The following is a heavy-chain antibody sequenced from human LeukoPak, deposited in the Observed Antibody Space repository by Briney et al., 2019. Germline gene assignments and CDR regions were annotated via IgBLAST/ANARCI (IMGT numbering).Heavy chain of an antibody. Sequence: YXXWVRQAPGQGLEWMGWINPNSGGTNYAQKFQGRVTMTRDTSISTAYMELSRLRSDDTAVYYCARLSYSSSWYFDYWGQGTLVTVSS. CDR2: INPNSGGT. D-gene: IGHD6-13*01. CDR1: Y. J-gene: IGHJ4*02. V-gene: IGHV1-2*02. CDR3: ARLSYSSSWYFDY.